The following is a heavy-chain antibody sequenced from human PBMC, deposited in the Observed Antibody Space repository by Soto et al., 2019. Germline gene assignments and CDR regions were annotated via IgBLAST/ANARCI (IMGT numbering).Heavy chain of an antibody. V-gene: IGHV3-7*05. D-gene: IGHD3-22*01. CDR3: ARDQDSSGYYFFDY. CDR2: IKQDGSEK. CDR1: GFTFSSYW. Sequence: GGSLRLSCAASGFTFSSYWMSWVRQAPGKGLEWVANIKQDGSEKYYVDSVKGRFTISRDNAKNSLYLQMNSLRAEDTAVYYCARDQDSSGYYFFDYWGQGTLVTVSS. J-gene: IGHJ4*02.